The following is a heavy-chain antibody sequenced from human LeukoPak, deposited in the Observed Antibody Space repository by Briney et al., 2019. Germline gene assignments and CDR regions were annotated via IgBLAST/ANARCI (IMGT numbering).Heavy chain of an antibody. V-gene: IGHV1-18*01. CDR2: ISAYNGNT. D-gene: IGHD2-15*01. CDR1: GYTFTSYG. CDR3: ARSTPWGSDTHYYYYYMDV. J-gene: IGHJ6*03. Sequence: GASVKVSCKASGYTFTSYGISWVRQAPGQGLEWMGWISAYNGNTNYAQKLQGRVTMTTDTSTSTAYMELSRLRSDDTAVYYCARSTPWGSDTHYYYYYMDVWGKGTTVTVSS.